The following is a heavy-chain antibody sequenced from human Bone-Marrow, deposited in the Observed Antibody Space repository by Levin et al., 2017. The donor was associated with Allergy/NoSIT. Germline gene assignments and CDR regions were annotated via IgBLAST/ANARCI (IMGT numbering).Heavy chain of an antibody. CDR2: ISGSGGAI. Sequence: SGGSLRLSCTASGFIFSNYAMSWVRQAPGKGLEWVSVISGSGGAIYYTDSVKGRFTISRDNSKNTLYLHMNSLRAEDTAMFYCAKVESPETAPTDYYYYYHGMDVWGQGTTVTVSS. D-gene: IGHD4-11*01. CDR3: AKVESPETAPTDYYYYYHGMDV. V-gene: IGHV3-23*01. CDR1: GFIFSNYA. J-gene: IGHJ6*02.